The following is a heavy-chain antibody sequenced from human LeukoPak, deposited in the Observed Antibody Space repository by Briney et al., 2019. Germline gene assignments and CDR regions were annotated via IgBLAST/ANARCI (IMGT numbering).Heavy chain of an antibody. CDR1: GAFISSHY. CDR2: ISYSGGT. D-gene: IGHD3-3*01. CDR3: ARLSTYYDFWSPLDY. V-gene: IGHV4-59*11. J-gene: IGHJ4*02. Sequence: SETLSLTCTVSGAFISSHYWNWVRQPPGKGLEWIAYISYSGGTNYNPSLKSRVTISLDTSKDQFSLRLNSVTAADTAVYYCARLSTYYDFWSPLDYWGQGTLVTVSS.